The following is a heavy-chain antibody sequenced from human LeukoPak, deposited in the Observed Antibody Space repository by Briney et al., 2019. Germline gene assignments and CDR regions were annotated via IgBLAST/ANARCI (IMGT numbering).Heavy chain of an antibody. D-gene: IGHD5-12*01. Sequence: PGGSLRLSCAASGFTFSSYSMNWVRQAPGKGLEWVSSISSSSSYIYYADSVKGRFTISRDNAKNSLYLQMNSLRAEDTAVYYCARGTGYSGYDFEPLPEVFDYWGQGTLVTVSS. CDR3: ARGTGYSGYDFEPLPEVFDY. CDR2: ISSSSSYI. J-gene: IGHJ4*02. V-gene: IGHV3-21*01. CDR1: GFTFSSYS.